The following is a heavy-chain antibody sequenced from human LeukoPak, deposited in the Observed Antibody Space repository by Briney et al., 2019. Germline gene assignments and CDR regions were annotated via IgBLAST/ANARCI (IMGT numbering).Heavy chain of an antibody. CDR1: GGSFSGYY. Sequence: SETLSLTCAVYGGSFSGYYWSWIRQPPGKGLEWIGEINHSGSTNYSPSLKSRVTISVDTSKNQFSLKLSSVTAADTAVYYCVSYCSSTSCYRGYFDYWGQGTLVTVSS. CDR3: VSYCSSTSCYRGYFDY. CDR2: INHSGST. J-gene: IGHJ4*02. V-gene: IGHV4-34*01. D-gene: IGHD2-2*01.